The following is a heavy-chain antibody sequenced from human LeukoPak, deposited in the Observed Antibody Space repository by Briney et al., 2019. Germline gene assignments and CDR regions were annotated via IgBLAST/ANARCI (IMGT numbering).Heavy chain of an antibody. Sequence: GGSLRLSCAASGFTFSTSSMNWVRQAPGKGLEWISYIRGSGTTIYYADSVKGRFTISRDNARNSLYLQMDSLRAEDTAVYFCARDSRSHCGTDACYGPYFDYWGQGTLVTVPS. CDR2: IRGSGTTI. V-gene: IGHV3-48*01. CDR3: ARDSRSHCGTDACYGPYFDY. D-gene: IGHD2-2*01. J-gene: IGHJ4*02. CDR1: GFTFSTSS.